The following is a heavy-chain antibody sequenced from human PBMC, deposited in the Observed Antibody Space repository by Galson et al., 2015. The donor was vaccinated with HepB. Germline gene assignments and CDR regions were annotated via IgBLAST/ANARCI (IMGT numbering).Heavy chain of an antibody. CDR3: TTGMVREPGGHYYYYYGMDV. J-gene: IGHJ6*02. CDR2: IKSKTDGGTT. Sequence: SLRLSCAASGFTFSNAWMSWVRQAPGKGLEWVGRIKSKTDGGTTDYTAPVKGRFTISRDDSKNTLYLQMNSLKTEDTAVYYCTTGMVREPGGHYYYYYGMDVWGQGTTVTVSS. V-gene: IGHV3-15*01. D-gene: IGHD3-10*01. CDR1: GFTFSNAW.